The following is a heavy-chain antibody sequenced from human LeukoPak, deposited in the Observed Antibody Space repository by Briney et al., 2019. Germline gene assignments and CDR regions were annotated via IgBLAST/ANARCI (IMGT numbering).Heavy chain of an antibody. Sequence: SETLSLTCAVYGGSFSGYYWSWISQPPGKGLEWVGYIYYSGSTNYNPSLKSRVTISVDTSKNQFSLKLSSVTAADTAVYYCARASTYYDFWSGYSPYYFDYWGQGTLVTVSS. J-gene: IGHJ4*02. V-gene: IGHV4-59*01. CDR3: ARASTYYDFWSGYSPYYFDY. D-gene: IGHD3-3*01. CDR2: IYYSGST. CDR1: GGSFSGYY.